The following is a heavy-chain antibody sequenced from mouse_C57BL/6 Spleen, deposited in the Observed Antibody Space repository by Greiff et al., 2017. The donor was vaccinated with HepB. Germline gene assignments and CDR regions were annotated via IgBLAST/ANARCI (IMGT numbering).Heavy chain of an antibody. Sequence: QVQLKQPGAELVKPGASVKLSCKASGYTFTSYWMHWVKQRPGRGLEWIGRIDPNSGGTKYNEKFKSKATLTVDKPSSTAYMQLSSLTSEDSAVYYCARNYGSSYVNWFAYWGQGTLVTVSA. CDR2: IDPNSGGT. V-gene: IGHV1-72*01. D-gene: IGHD1-1*01. J-gene: IGHJ3*01. CDR3: ARNYGSSYVNWFAY. CDR1: GYTFTSYW.